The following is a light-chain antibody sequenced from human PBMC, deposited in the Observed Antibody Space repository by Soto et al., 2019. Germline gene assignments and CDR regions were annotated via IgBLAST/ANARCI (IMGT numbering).Light chain of an antibody. CDR2: DDI. Sequence: QSGLTQTASVSGSPGQSITMSCTGTRSDVGGYNLVSWYQQHPGKAPRLLIHDDIKRPSGVSDRFSGSKSGNTASLTISGLQAEDEADYYCCSYSGSITLVLGGGTQLTVL. CDR1: RSDVGGYNL. CDR3: CSYSGSITLV. V-gene: IGLV2-23*01. J-gene: IGLJ2*01.